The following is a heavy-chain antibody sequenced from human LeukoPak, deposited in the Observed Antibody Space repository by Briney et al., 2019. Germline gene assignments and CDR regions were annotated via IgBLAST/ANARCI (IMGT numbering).Heavy chain of an antibody. J-gene: IGHJ3*02. CDR1: GFTFSSYG. Sequence: PGGSLRLSCAASGFTFSSYGMHWVRQAPGKGLKWVAVISYDGSNKYYADSVKGRFTISRDNSKNTLYLQMNSLRAEDTAVYYCARAKRNGFDIWGQGTMVTVSS. CDR3: ARAKRNGFDI. V-gene: IGHV3-30*03. CDR2: ISYDGSNK.